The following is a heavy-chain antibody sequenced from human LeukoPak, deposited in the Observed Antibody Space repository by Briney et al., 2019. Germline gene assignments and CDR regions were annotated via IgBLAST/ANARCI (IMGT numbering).Heavy chain of an antibody. Sequence: GGSLRLSCAASGFTFSSYWMHWVRQAPGKGLEWVSSISSSSSYIYYADSVKGRFTISRDNSKNTLYLQMNSLRVEDTAVYYCARDLTSAYWTPGGYYYYMDVWGKGTTVTVSS. J-gene: IGHJ6*03. V-gene: IGHV3-21*01. CDR1: GFTFSSYW. CDR3: ARDLTSAYWTPGGYYYYMDV. D-gene: IGHD3-16*01. CDR2: ISSSSSYI.